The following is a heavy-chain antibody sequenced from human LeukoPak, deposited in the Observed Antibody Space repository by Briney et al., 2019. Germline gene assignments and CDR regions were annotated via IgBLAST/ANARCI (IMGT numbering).Heavy chain of an antibody. CDR3: ASSSYDSSGPFDY. CDR2: MNPNSGNT. D-gene: IGHD3-22*01. J-gene: IGHJ4*02. Sequence: ASVKVSCKASGYTFTSYDINWVRQATGQGLAWMGWMNPNSGNTGYAQKFQGRVTMTRNTSISTAYMELSSLRSEDTAVHYCASSSYDSSGPFDYWGQGTLVTVSS. V-gene: IGHV1-8*01. CDR1: GYTFTSYD.